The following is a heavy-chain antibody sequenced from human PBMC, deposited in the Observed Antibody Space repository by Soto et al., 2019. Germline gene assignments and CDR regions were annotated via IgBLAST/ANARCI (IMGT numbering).Heavy chain of an antibody. CDR3: TKDTYGAVAGTHRFGP. J-gene: IGHJ5*02. CDR1: GFTFNSYA. D-gene: IGHD6-19*01. CDR2: ISGSGSAT. Sequence: GGSLSRSGEASGFTFNSYAMNWVRQTPGKRLEWVSGISGSGSATFYADSVKGRFTISRDNPKNTLYLQMNNLRTEDTALYYCTKDTYGAVAGTHRFGPRAQGTLVTVPQ. V-gene: IGHV3-23*01.